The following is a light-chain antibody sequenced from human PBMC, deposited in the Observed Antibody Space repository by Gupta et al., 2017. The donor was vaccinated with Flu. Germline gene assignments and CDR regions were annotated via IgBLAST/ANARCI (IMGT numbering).Light chain of an antibody. CDR3: MRGTHPWT. J-gene: IGKJ2*02. Sequence: VTLGQAASISSRSSQSLVYKNGITYLTWFQQRPGQSPRRLIYEVSKRDSGVPDRFSGSGSVTDFTLKISRVEAEDVGVDYCMRGTHPWTFGQGTRLEI. CDR2: EVS. CDR1: QSLVYKNGITY. V-gene: IGKV2-30*01.